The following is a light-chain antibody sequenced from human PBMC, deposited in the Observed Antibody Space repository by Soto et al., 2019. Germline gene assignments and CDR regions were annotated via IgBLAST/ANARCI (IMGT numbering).Light chain of an antibody. Sequence: DIQMTQSPSSLSASVGDKVTITCRASQTISDYVNWYHQKPGKAPKLLIFGASTLQTGVPSRFSGSGSGTDFTLTISSLQPEDFATYYCQQSYDPPWTFGLGTTVEI. CDR2: GAS. CDR3: QQSYDPPWT. J-gene: IGKJ1*01. V-gene: IGKV1-39*01. CDR1: QTISDY.